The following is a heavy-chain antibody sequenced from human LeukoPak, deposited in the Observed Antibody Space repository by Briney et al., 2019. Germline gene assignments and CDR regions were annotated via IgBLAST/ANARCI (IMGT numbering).Heavy chain of an antibody. V-gene: IGHV3-7*01. CDR3: ARQVGIYRWFDP. CDR2: IKQDGSER. CDR1: GFTFSSYW. D-gene: IGHD3-16*02. Sequence: GGSLRLSCAASGFTFSSYWMSWVRQAPGKGLEWVANIKQDGSERYYVDSVKGRFTISRDNAKNSLYLQMNSLRAVDTAVYYCARQVGIYRWFDPWGQGTLVTVSS. J-gene: IGHJ5*02.